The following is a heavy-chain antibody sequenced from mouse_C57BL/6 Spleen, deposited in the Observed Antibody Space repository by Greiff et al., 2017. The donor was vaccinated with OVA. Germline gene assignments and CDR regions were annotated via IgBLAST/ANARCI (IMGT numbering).Heavy chain of an antibody. D-gene: IGHD2-1*01. V-gene: IGHV5-9-1*02. CDR1: GFTFSSYA. CDR2: ISSGGDYI. J-gene: IGHJ1*03. Sequence: DVMLVESGEGLVKPGGSLKLSCAASGFTFSSYAMSWVRQTPEKRLEWVAYISSGGDYIYYADTVKGRFTISRDNARNTLYLQMSSLKSEDTAMYYCTRDPGKDWYFDVWGTGTTVTVSS. CDR3: TRDPGKDWYFDV.